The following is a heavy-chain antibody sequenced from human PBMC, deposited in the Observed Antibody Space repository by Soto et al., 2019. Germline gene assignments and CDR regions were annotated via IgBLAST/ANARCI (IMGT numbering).Heavy chain of an antibody. CDR3: ARGSGYYDFWSGYSAPQGGMDV. Sequence: PSETLSLTCTVSGGSISSGGYYWSWIRQHPXKGLEWIGYIYYSGSTYYNPSPKSRVTISVDTSKNQFSLKLSSVTAADTAVYYCARGSGYYDFWSGYSAPQGGMDVWGQGTTVTVSS. CDR1: GGSISSGGYY. D-gene: IGHD3-3*01. CDR2: IYYSGST. J-gene: IGHJ6*02. V-gene: IGHV4-31*03.